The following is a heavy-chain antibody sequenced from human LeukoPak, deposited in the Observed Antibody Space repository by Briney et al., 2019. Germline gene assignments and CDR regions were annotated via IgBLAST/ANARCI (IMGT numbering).Heavy chain of an antibody. D-gene: IGHD6-13*01. CDR3: AKDRLYGSSWFSNAFDI. CDR2: ISWNSGSI. J-gene: IGHJ3*02. V-gene: IGHV3-9*01. CDR1: GFTFDAYA. Sequence: GGSLRLSCAASGFTFDAYAMHWVRQAPGKGLEWVSGISWNSGSIGYADSVKGRFTISRDNAKNSLYLQMNSLRAEDTALYYCAKDRLYGSSWFSNAFDIWGQGTMVTVSS.